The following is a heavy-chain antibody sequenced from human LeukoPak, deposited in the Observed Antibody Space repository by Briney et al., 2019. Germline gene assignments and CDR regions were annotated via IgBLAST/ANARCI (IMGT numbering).Heavy chain of an antibody. J-gene: IGHJ3*02. CDR1: GFTFDNYG. D-gene: IGHD3-16*01. CDR2: INWNGDST. CDR3: ASATRGGVEAFDI. Sequence: GGSLRLSCAASGFTFDNYGTSWVRQAPGKGLEWVSSINWNGDSTTYADSVKGRFTISRDDAKKSLYLQMNSLRAEDTALYYCASATRGGVEAFDIWGQGTLVTVSS. V-gene: IGHV3-20*04.